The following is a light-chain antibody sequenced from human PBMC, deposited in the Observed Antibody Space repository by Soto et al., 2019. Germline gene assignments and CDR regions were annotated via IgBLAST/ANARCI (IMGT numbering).Light chain of an antibody. J-gene: IGKJ1*01. CDR2: GAS. Sequence: EIVLTQSPGTLSLSPGERATLSCRASQSVSSSYLAWYQQKPGQAPRLLIYGASSRATGIPDRFSGSGSGTDFTLTISRQEPEDCAVYYCQQYGSSPGTFGQGTKGEIK. V-gene: IGKV3-20*01. CDR1: QSVSSSY. CDR3: QQYGSSPGT.